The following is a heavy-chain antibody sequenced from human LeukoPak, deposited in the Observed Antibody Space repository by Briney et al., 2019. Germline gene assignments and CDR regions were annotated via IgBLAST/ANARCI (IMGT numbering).Heavy chain of an antibody. CDR1: GFTFSSYG. CDR3: AKPFFRYCSGGICFYFDY. J-gene: IGHJ4*02. CDR2: ISYDGSNK. Sequence: GGSLRLSCAASGFTFSSYGMHWVRQAPGKGLEWVAVISYDGSNKYYADSVKGRFTISRDNSKNTLYLQMNSLRAEDTAVYYCAKPFFRYCSGGICFYFDYWGQGTLVTVSS. V-gene: IGHV3-30*18. D-gene: IGHD2-15*01.